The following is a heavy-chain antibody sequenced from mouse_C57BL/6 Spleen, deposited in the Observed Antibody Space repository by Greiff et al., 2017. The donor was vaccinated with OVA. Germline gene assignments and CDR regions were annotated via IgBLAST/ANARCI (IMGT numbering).Heavy chain of an antibody. V-gene: IGHV1-80*01. CDR2: IYPGDGDT. J-gene: IGHJ4*01. CDR1: GYAFSSYW. CDR3: ARSPYYYGSSEDYAMDY. Sequence: QVQLQQSGAELVKPGASVKISCKASGYAFSSYWMNWVKQRPGKGLEWIGQIYPGDGDTNYNGKFKGKATLTADKSSSTAYMQLSSLTSEDSAVYFCARSPYYYGSSEDYAMDYWGQGTSVTVSS. D-gene: IGHD1-1*01.